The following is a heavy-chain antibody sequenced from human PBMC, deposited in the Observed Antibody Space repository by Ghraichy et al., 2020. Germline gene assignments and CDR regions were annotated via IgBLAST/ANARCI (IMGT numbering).Heavy chain of an antibody. CDR1: GFTLSSYS. Sequence: GESLNISCVGSGFTLSSYSMNWVRQSPGKGLEWLSYITSSGRTIFYADSVKGRFTISRDNAQNSLYLQMNNLRDEDTAVYYCARGSRVVRFYYYDGMDVWGQGTTVTVS. J-gene: IGHJ6*02. CDR2: ITSSGRTI. CDR3: ARGSRVVRFYYYDGMDV. V-gene: IGHV3-48*02. D-gene: IGHD4-23*01.